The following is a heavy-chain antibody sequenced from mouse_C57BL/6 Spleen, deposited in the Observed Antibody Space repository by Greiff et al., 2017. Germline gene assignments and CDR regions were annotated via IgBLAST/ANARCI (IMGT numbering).Heavy chain of an antibody. CDR1: GYTFTDYN. V-gene: IGHV1-22*01. D-gene: IGHD1-1*01. Sequence: EVQLQESGPELVKPGASVKMSCKASGYTFTDYNMHWVKQSHGKSLEWIGYINPNNGGTSYNQKFKGKATLTVNKSSSTAYMELRSLTSEDSAVYYCARVNGKGYFDYWGQGTTLTVSS. CDR2: INPNNGGT. CDR3: ARVNGKGYFDY. J-gene: IGHJ2*01.